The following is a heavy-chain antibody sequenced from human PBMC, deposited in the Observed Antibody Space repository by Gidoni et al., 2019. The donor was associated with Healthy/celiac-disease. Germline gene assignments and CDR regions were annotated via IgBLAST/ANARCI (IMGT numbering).Heavy chain of an antibody. D-gene: IGHD3-3*01. Sequence: QVQLVQSGAEVKKPGASVKVSCKASGYTFTSYDINWVGQANGQGLEWMGCMNPNSGNTGYAQKFQGRVTMNRNTSISTAYMELSSLRSEDTAVYYCARGLVRRVVAFDPWGQGTLVTVSS. V-gene: IGHV1-8*01. CDR3: ARGLVRRVVAFDP. CDR2: MNPNSGNT. J-gene: IGHJ5*02. CDR1: GYTFTSYD.